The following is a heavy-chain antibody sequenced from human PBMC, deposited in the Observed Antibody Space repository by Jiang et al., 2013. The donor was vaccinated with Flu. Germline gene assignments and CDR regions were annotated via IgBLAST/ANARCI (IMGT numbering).Heavy chain of an antibody. D-gene: IGHD2-2*01. CDR3: ARPHPDCSSTSCYGGTWGIMVAFDI. J-gene: IGHJ3*02. Sequence: EVKKPGSSVKVSCKASGGTFSSYAISWVRQAPGQGLEWMGGIIPILGIANYAQKFQGRVTITADKSTSTAYMELSSLRSEDTAVYYCARPHPDCSSTSCYGGTWGIMVAFDIWGQGTMVTVSS. CDR1: GGTFSSYA. CDR2: IIPILGIA. V-gene: IGHV1-69*10.